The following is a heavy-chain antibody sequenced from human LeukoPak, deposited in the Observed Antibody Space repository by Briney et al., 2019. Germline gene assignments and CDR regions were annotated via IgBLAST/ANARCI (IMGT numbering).Heavy chain of an antibody. CDR1: GFTFSSYA. Sequence: GGSLRLSCAASGFTFSSYAMTWVRQAPGKGLEWVSGISGSGGSTYYADSVKGRFTISRDNSKNTLNLQMNSLRTEDTAVYYCARDYYNNYDVGFWGQGTLVTVSS. CDR2: ISGSGGST. D-gene: IGHD4-11*01. CDR3: ARDYYNNYDVGF. J-gene: IGHJ4*02. V-gene: IGHV3-23*01.